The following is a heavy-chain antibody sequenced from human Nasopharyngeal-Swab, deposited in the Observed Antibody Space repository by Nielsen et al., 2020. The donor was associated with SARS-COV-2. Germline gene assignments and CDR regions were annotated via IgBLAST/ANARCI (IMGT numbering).Heavy chain of an antibody. J-gene: IGHJ6*02. Sequence: ASVKVSCKASGYTFTSYAMNWVRQAPGQGLEWMGWINTNTGNPTYAQGFTGRFVFSLDTSVSTAYLQISSLKAEDTAVYYCARDLGGGYSYGYAINRYYYGMDVWGQGTMVTVSS. D-gene: IGHD5-18*01. CDR2: INTNTGNP. CDR3: ARDLGGGYSYGYAINRYYYGMDV. V-gene: IGHV7-4-1*02. CDR1: GYTFTSYA.